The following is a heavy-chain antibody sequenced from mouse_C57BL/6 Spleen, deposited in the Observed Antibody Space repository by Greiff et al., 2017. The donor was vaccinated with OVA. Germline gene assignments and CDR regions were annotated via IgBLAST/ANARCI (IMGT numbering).Heavy chain of an antibody. J-gene: IGHJ4*01. D-gene: IGHD1-1*01. CDR3: ARHESTTVVAYYYAMDY. Sequence: QVQLQQSGAELVKPGASVKLSCKASGYTFTEYTIHWVKQRSGQGLEWIGWFYPGSGSIKYNEKFKDKATLTADKSSSTVYMELSRLTSEDSAVYFCARHESTTVVAYYYAMDYWGQGTSVTVSS. CDR2: FYPGSGSI. CDR1: GYTFTEYT. V-gene: IGHV1-62-2*01.